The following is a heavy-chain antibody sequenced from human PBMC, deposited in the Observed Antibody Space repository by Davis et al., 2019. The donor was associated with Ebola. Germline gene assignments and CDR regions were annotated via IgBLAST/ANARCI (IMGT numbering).Heavy chain of an antibody. V-gene: IGHV1-2*04. J-gene: IGHJ6*02. CDR3: ARALTPPYGDYPYYYYYYGMDV. D-gene: IGHD4-17*01. Sequence: ASVKVSCKASGYTFTGYYMHWVRQAPGQGLEWMGWINPNSGGTNYAQKFQGWVTMTRDTSISTAYMELSRLGSDDTAVYYCARALTPPYGDYPYYYYYYGMDVWGQGTTVTVSS. CDR2: INPNSGGT. CDR1: GYTFTGYY.